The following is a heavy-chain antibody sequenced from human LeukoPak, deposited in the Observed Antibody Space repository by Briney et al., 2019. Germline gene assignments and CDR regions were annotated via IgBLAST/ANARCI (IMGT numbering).Heavy chain of an antibody. V-gene: IGHV3-64*01. CDR1: GFTCSSYA. D-gene: IGHD6-19*01. J-gene: IGHJ4*02. CDR2: ISSNGGST. CDR3: AKDPLHIAVAGTFGY. Sequence: PGGSLRLSCAASGFTCSSYAMHWVRQAPGKGLEYVSAISSNGGSTYYANSVKGRFTISRDNSKNTLYLQMNSLRAEDTAVYYCAKDPLHIAVAGTFGYWGQGTLVTVSS.